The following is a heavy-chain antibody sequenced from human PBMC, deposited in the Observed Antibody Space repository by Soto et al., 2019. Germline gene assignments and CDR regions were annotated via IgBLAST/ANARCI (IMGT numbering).Heavy chain of an antibody. CDR3: IRGLRSGDF. CDR2: IAGEGIST. CDR1: GFTFSRYW. Sequence: EVQLVESGGGLVQPGGSLRLSCAASGFTFSRYWMHWVRQAPGKGLVWVSRIAGEGISTNYADSVKGRFTASRDNAKNTVYLEMSSLRAEDTAVYYCIRGLRSGDFWGQGTLVTVSS. J-gene: IGHJ4*02. D-gene: IGHD6-19*01. V-gene: IGHV3-74*01.